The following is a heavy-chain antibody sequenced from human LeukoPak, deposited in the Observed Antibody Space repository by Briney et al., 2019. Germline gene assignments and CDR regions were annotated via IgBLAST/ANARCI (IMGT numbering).Heavy chain of an antibody. D-gene: IGHD5-18*01. V-gene: IGHV1-18*01. CDR3: ARVDLDTAMVTTWFDP. CDR2: ISAYNGQT. CDR1: GYMFVNSA. Sequence: GASVKVSCKTSGYMFVNSAISWVRQAPGQGLEWMGWISAYNGQTNYAQKFQGRVTMTTDKSTNTAYMELRSLTSDDTAVYYCARVDLDTAMVTTWFDPWGQGTLVTVSS. J-gene: IGHJ5*02.